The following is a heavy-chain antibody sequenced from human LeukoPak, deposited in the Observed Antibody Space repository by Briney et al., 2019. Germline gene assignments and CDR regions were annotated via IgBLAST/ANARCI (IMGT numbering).Heavy chain of an antibody. D-gene: IGHD5-18*01. Sequence: PGGSLRLSCAASGFTFSSYAMSWVRQAPGKGLEWVSVISGSGDSTHYTDSVKGRFTISRDNSKNTLYLQMNSLRAEDTAVYYCAKDRGYSYGSPFDYWGQGTLVTVSS. CDR1: GFTFSSYA. CDR3: AKDRGYSYGSPFDY. V-gene: IGHV3-23*01. CDR2: ISGSGDST. J-gene: IGHJ4*02.